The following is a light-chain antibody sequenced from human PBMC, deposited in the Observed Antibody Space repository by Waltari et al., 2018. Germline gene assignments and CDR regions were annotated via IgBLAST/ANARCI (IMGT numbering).Light chain of an antibody. CDR2: RVS. CDR1: QSLVHSDGNTH. J-gene: IGKJ2*01. V-gene: IGKV2-30*02. Sequence: DVVMTQSPLSLLVTPGQAASISCKSSQSLVHSDGNTHLNWFQQRPGQSPRRLIYRVSNRDSGVPDRFSGSGSGTDFTLKISRVEAEDVGVYYCMQGTHWPYTFGQGTKLDIK. CDR3: MQGTHWPYT.